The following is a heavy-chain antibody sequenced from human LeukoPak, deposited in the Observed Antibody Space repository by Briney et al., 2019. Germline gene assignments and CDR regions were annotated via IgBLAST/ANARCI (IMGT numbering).Heavy chain of an antibody. Sequence: PGGSLRLSCAASGFTFSSYGMHWVRQAPGKGLEWVAFIRYDGSNKYYADSVKGRFTISRDNSKNTLYLQMNSLRAEDTAVYYCARGVWLGLTFFDYWGQGTLVTVSS. J-gene: IGHJ4*02. D-gene: IGHD3-22*01. V-gene: IGHV3-30*02. CDR2: IRYDGSNK. CDR1: GFTFSSYG. CDR3: ARGVWLGLTFFDY.